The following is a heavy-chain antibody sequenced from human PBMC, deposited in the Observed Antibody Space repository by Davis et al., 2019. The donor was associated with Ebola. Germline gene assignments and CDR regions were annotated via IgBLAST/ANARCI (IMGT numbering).Heavy chain of an antibody. CDR3: ARHGSGGSCFPN. Sequence: SETLSLTCAVYGGSFSGYYWTWIRQPPGKGLEWIGSIYYSGSTYYNPSLKSRVTISVDTSKNQFSLKLSSVTAADTAVYYCARHGSGGSCFPNWGQGTLVTVSS. D-gene: IGHD2-15*01. J-gene: IGHJ4*02. CDR2: IYYSGST. CDR1: GGSFSGYY. V-gene: IGHV4-34*01.